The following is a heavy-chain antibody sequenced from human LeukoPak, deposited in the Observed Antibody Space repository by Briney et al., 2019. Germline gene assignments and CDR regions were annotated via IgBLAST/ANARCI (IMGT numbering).Heavy chain of an antibody. Sequence: GESLKISGLGSGHSFTTYWIGWVRPMPGKAMECMGIIYPVDSDTRYSPSFQGQVTISADKSINTVYLQWSSLKASDTAMYYCARLGTYWSNYYFEYWGQGTLVTVSS. J-gene: IGHJ4*02. CDR2: IYPVDSDT. CDR1: GHSFTTYW. CDR3: ARLGTYWSNYYFEY. V-gene: IGHV5-51*01. D-gene: IGHD3-10*01.